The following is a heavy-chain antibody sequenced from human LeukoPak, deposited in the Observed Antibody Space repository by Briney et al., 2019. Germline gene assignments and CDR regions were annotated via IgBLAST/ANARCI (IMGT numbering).Heavy chain of an antibody. J-gene: IGHJ6*04. CDR3: ARGGKARYSGYDQNYYYYGMDV. V-gene: IGHV1-18*04. Sequence: ASVKVFCKASGYTFTSYGISWVRQAPGQGLEWMGWISAYNGNTNYAQKLQGRVTMTTDTSTSTAYMELRSLRSDDTAVYYCARGGKARYSGYDQNYYYYGMDVWGKGTTVTVSS. CDR2: ISAYNGNT. D-gene: IGHD5-12*01. CDR1: GYTFTSYG.